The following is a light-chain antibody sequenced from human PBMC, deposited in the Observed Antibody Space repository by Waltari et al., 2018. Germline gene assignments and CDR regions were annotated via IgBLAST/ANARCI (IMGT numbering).Light chain of an antibody. J-gene: IGKJ1*01. CDR3: QKYGSLPAT. Sequence: EIMLTQSPGTLSLSPGERATLSCRASQSISRFLAWYQQIPGQAPRLLIYDASTRATGIPDRFSGSGSGTDFSLTINRLEPEDIAVYYCQKYGSLPATFGQGTKVEIK. CDR1: QSISRF. V-gene: IGKV3-20*01. CDR2: DAS.